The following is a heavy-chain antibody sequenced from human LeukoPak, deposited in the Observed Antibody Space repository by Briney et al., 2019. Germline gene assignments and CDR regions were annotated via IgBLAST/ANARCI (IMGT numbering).Heavy chain of an antibody. Sequence: GGSLRLSCAASGFTFSSYWMSWVRQAPGKGLEWVANVNQDGSEEHYVGSVKGRFTISRDNGENSLYLQMNSLRAEDTAVYYCAKLGGDSGQKGDFDYWGQGTLVTVSS. CDR3: AKLGGDSGQKGDFDY. D-gene: IGHD3-16*01. CDR2: VNQDGSEE. V-gene: IGHV3-7*01. CDR1: GFTFSSYW. J-gene: IGHJ4*02.